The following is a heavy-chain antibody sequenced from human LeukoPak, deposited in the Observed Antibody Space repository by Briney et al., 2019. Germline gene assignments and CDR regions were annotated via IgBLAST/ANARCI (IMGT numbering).Heavy chain of an antibody. Sequence: SETLSLTCTVSGGSISSSSYYWGWIRQPPGKGLEWIGSIYYSGSTYYNPSLKSRVTISVDTSKNQFSLKLSSVTAADTAVYYCARDPARRLLWFEEGPHYYYGMDVWGQGTTVTVSS. CDR2: IYYSGST. V-gene: IGHV4-39*02. CDR1: GGSISSSSYY. J-gene: IGHJ6*02. CDR3: ARDPARRLLWFEEGPHYYYGMDV. D-gene: IGHD3-10*01.